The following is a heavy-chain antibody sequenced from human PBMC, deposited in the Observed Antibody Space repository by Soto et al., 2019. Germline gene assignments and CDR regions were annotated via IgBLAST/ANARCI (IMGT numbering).Heavy chain of an antibody. CDR3: ARLFGCSGDSCLPRQTAYYGMDV. V-gene: IGHV2-26*01. Sequence: QVTLKESGPVLVKPTETLTLTCTVSGFSLSNARMGVSWIRQPPGKALEWLAHIFSNDEKSYSTSLKSRLTISKDTSKSQVVLTMTNMDPVDTATYYCARLFGCSGDSCLPRQTAYYGMDVWGQGTTVTVSS. CDR1: GFSLSNARMG. J-gene: IGHJ6*02. CDR2: IFSNDEK. D-gene: IGHD2-15*01.